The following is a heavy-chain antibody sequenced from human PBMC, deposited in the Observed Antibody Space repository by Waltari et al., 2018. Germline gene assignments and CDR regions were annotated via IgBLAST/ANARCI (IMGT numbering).Heavy chain of an antibody. Sequence: QVQLVQSGAEVKTPGSSVKVSCKASGGTFSSYAISWVRQAPGQGLEWMGGIIPIFGTANYAQKFQGRVTITADESTSTAYMELSSLRSEDTAVYYCARVVTSGDKEYYFDYWGQGTLVTVSS. D-gene: IGHD3-10*01. CDR1: GGTFSSYA. V-gene: IGHV1-69*13. J-gene: IGHJ4*02. CDR2: IIPIFGTA. CDR3: ARVVTSGDKEYYFDY.